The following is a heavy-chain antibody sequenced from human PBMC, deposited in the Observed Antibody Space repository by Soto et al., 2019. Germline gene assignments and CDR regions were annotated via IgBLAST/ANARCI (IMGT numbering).Heavy chain of an antibody. CDR1: GYTFTGYY. V-gene: IGHV1-2*04. D-gene: IGHD3-3*01. J-gene: IGHJ5*02. CDR3: ASDQSLIFGVAPTHGSCWFDP. CDR2: INPNSGST. Sequence: ASVKVSCKASGYTFTGYYMHWVRQAPGQGLEWMGWINPNSGSTNYAQKFQGWVTMTRDTSISTAYMELSRLRSDDTAVYYCASDQSLIFGVAPTHGSCWFDPWGQGTLVTVSS.